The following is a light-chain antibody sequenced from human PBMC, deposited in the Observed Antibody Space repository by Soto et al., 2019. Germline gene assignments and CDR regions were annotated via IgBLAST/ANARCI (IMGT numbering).Light chain of an antibody. V-gene: IGKV1-17*01. CDR1: QVIRND. J-gene: IGKJ2*01. CDR2: GVS. CDR3: LQVNTYPYT. Sequence: DIQLTQSPSSLSASVGDRVTLTCRASQVIRNDLGWYQQKPGKAPERLIYGVSNLEGGVPSRFSGSGAATEFTLTSSSLQPEDCATYYCLQVNTYPYTFGQGTKLEI.